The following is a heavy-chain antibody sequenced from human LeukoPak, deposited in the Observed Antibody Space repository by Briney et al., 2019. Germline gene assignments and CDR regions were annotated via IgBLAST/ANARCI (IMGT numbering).Heavy chain of an antibody. CDR2: ISDSGAM. CDR3: ACARTGGAYFDY. CDR1: GFTFSTYS. V-gene: IGHV3-48*02. D-gene: IGHD1-1*01. Sequence: GGSLRLSCAASGFTFSTYSMKWVRQAPGKGLEWVSYISDSGAMYYADSVKGRFTISRDNAKNSLYLQMNSLRDEDTAVYYCACARTGGAYFDYWGQGTLVTVSS. J-gene: IGHJ4*02.